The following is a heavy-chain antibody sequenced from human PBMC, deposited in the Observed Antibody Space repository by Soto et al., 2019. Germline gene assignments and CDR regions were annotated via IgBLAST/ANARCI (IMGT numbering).Heavy chain of an antibody. CDR3: AAGNYYGSGTYLRG. Sequence: QVQLVESGGDLVKPGGSLRLSCAASGFTFGDYCMSWVRQAPGKGLEWVSYISGHGTTTYYADSVKGRFSIARENAKNSLYLEMNSLRAEDTAVYYCAAGNYYGSGTYLRGWGQGTLVTVSS. D-gene: IGHD3-10*01. V-gene: IGHV3-11*01. J-gene: IGHJ4*02. CDR2: ISGHGTTT. CDR1: GFTFGDYC.